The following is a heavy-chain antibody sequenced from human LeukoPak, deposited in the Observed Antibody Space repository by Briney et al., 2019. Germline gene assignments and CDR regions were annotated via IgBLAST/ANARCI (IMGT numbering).Heavy chain of an antibody. CDR3: ARDDGDV. V-gene: IGHV3-7*01. CDR2: INEDGSGK. CDR1: GFTFSSYC. J-gene: IGHJ6*04. Sequence: GSLSLTCVAYGFTFSSYCWKWVRQPPGKGLEWVASINEDGSGKFSVGSVKDRITISRDNTRNSLDLQINSLTVEDTAIYYCARDDGDVWGTGTTVTVSS.